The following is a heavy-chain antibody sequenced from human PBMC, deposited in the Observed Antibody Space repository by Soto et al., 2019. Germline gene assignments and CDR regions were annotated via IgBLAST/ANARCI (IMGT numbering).Heavy chain of an antibody. CDR2: ISGSGGST. D-gene: IGHD4-17*01. V-gene: IGHV3-23*01. J-gene: IGHJ4*02. CDR3: AKDRLGLKPTVTTEDY. Sequence: GGSLRLSCAASGFTFSSYAMSWVRQAPGKGLEWVSAISGSGGSTYYADSVKGRFTISRDNSKNTLYLQMNSLRAEDTAVYYCAKDRLGLKPTVTTEDYWGQGTLVTVSS. CDR1: GFTFSSYA.